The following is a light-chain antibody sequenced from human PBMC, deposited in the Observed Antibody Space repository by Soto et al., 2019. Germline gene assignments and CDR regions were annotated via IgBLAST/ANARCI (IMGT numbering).Light chain of an antibody. CDR3: QQRSNWPPIT. CDR2: DAS. CDR1: QSVGSD. Sequence: EIVMTQSPATLSVSPGERATLSCRASQSVGSDLAWYQHRPGQAPRVLIYDASHRATGIPARFSGSGSGTDFTLTISSLEPEDAALYYCQQRSNWPPITFGQGTRLEIK. V-gene: IGKV3-11*01. J-gene: IGKJ5*01.